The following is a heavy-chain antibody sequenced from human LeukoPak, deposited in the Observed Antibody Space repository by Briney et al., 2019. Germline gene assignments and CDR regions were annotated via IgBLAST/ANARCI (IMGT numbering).Heavy chain of an antibody. CDR1: GFTFSSYS. Sequence: GGSLRLSCAASGFTFSSYSMNWVRQAPGKGLEWVSSISSSSSYIYYADSVKGRFTISRDNSKNTLYLQMNSLRAEDTAVYYCAPTSNPRPFGYWGQGTLVTVSS. CDR2: ISSSSSYI. J-gene: IGHJ4*02. V-gene: IGHV3-21*04. D-gene: IGHD4-11*01. CDR3: APTSNPRPFGY.